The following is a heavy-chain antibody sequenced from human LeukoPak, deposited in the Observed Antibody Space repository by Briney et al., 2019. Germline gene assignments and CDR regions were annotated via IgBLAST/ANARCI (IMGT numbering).Heavy chain of an antibody. J-gene: IGHJ4*02. CDR1: GFTFSSYW. CDR3: ARGRPHGNDY. Sequence: GGSLRLSCAASGFTFSSYWMNWVGQAPGKGLVWVSRIASDGSSTTYADSVKGRFSISRDNAKNTLYLQMNSLRVEDTVVYYCARGRPHGNDYWGQGTLVTVSS. CDR2: IASDGSST. D-gene: IGHD4-23*01. V-gene: IGHV3-74*01.